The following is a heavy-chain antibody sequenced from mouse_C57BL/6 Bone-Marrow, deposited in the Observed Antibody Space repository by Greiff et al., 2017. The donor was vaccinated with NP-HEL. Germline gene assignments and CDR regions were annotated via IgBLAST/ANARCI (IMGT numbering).Heavy chain of an antibody. CDR2: INPYNGGT. V-gene: IGHV1-19*01. CDR3: ASYSKGYAMDY. J-gene: IGHJ4*01. Sequence: SGPVLVKPGASVKMSCKASGYTFTDYYMNWVKQSHGKSLEWIGVINPYNGGTSYNQKFKGKATLTVDKSSSTAYMELNSLTSEDSAVYYCASYSKGYAMDYWGQGTSVTVSS. D-gene: IGHD2-5*01. CDR1: GYTFTDYY.